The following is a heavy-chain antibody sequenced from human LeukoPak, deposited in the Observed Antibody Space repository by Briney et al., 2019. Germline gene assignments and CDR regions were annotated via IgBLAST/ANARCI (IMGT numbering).Heavy chain of an antibody. J-gene: IGHJ4*02. CDR1: GGSISSYY. CDR2: IYTSGST. V-gene: IGHV4-4*07. D-gene: IGHD3-22*01. CDR3: AREGDSSGYPGIIDY. Sequence: PSETLSLTCTVSGGSISSYYWSWIRQPAGKGLEWIGRIYTSGSTNYNPFLKSRVTMSVDTSKNQFSLKLSSVTAADTAVYYCAREGDSSGYPGIIDYWGQGTLVTVSS.